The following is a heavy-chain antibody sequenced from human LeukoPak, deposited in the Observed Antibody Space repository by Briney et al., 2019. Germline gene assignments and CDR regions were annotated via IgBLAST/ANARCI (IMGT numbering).Heavy chain of an antibody. J-gene: IGHJ6*02. CDR3: ARGVVPAALPLYYYYHGMDV. CDR2: ISSSSSYT. Sequence: GGSLRLSCAASGFTFSDYYMSWIRQAPGKGLEWVSYISSSSSYTNYADSVKGRFTISRDNAKNSLYLQMNSLRAEDTAVYYCARGVVPAALPLYYYYHGMDVWGQGTTVTVSS. V-gene: IGHV3-11*03. CDR1: GFTFSDYY. D-gene: IGHD2-2*01.